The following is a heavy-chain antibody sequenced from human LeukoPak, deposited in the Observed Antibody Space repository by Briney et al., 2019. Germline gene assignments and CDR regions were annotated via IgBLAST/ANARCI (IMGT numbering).Heavy chain of an antibody. J-gene: IGHJ6*03. D-gene: IGHD3-22*01. CDR2: ISSSSSYI. CDR1: GFDFSSYT. CDR3: ARDYRYDSSGYAYYYYMDV. V-gene: IGHV3-21*01. Sequence: GGSLRLSCAASGFDFSSYTMNWVRQAPGKGLEWVSSISSSSSYIYYADSVKGRFTISRDNAKNSLYLQMNSLRAEDTAVYYCARDYRYDSSGYAYYYYMDVWGKGTTVTISS.